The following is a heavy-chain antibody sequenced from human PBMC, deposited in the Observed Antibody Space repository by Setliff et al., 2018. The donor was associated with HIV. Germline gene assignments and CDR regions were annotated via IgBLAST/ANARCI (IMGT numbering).Heavy chain of an antibody. CDR1: GDSMNSVSYP. V-gene: IGHV4-61*09. Sequence: TLPLTCTVSGDSMNSVSYPWAWHRQSAGKGPEWIGHVYARGSANYNPSLTSRVTISVPTSKNQFSLNLNSVAAADTATYYCSRAKTIESSALFLDPWGQGTPVTVSS. CDR2: VYARGSA. CDR3: SRAKTIESSALFLDP. J-gene: IGHJ5*02.